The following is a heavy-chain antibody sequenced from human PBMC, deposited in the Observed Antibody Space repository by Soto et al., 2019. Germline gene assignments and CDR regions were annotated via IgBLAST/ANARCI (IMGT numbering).Heavy chain of an antibody. CDR3: ANLAGGWYEAFGI. Sequence: EVQLLESGGGLVQPGGSLRLSCEASGFIFSSYAMTWVRQAPGKGLEWVSSISGSGGTAYYADSVKGRFTISRDNSRNTLDLQINSLRAEDTAVYYCANLAGGWYEAFGIWGQGTMVTVSS. V-gene: IGHV3-23*01. J-gene: IGHJ3*02. D-gene: IGHD6-19*01. CDR2: ISGSGGTA. CDR1: GFIFSSYA.